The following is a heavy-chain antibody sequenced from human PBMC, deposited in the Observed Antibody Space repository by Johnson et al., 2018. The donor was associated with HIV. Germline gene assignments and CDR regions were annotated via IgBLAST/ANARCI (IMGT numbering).Heavy chain of an antibody. V-gene: IGHV3-11*01. CDR3: ASVNSAAAFDI. CDR2: IVFSGDNT. J-gene: IGHJ3*02. CDR1: GFTFSDYY. Sequence: QVQLVESVGGLVKPGGSLRLSCAASGFTFSDYYMSWIRQAPGKGLEWVSIVFSGDNTYYADSVKGRFTISRDNAKKSLYLQMNSLRAEDTALNYCASVNSAAAFDIWGQGTMVTVSS. D-gene: IGHD1-1*01.